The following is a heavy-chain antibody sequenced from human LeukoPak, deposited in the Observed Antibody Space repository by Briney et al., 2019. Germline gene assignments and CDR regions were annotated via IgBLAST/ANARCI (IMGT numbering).Heavy chain of an antibody. CDR3: ATAHSWYNWFDP. CDR2: FDPEDGET. V-gene: IGHV1-24*01. Sequence: ASVKVSCKVSGYTLTELSMHWMRQAPGKGLEWMGGFDPEDGETIYAQKFQGRVTMTEDTSTDTAYMELSSLRSEDTAVYYCATAHSWYNWFDPWGQGTLVTVSS. CDR1: GYTLTELS. J-gene: IGHJ5*02. D-gene: IGHD6-13*01.